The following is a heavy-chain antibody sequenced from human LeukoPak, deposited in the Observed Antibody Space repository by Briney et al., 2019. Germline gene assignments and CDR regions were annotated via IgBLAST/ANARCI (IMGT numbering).Heavy chain of an antibody. Sequence: SETLSLTCTVSGGSISNYYWSLIRQPPRKGLEWIGYIYYSGSTNYNPSLKSRVTISVDTSKNQFSLKLSSVTAADTAVYYCARGVSYYDGSGFDYWGQGTLVTVSS. D-gene: IGHD3-22*01. CDR1: GGSISNYY. J-gene: IGHJ4*02. CDR3: ARGVSYYDGSGFDY. CDR2: IYYSGST. V-gene: IGHV4-59*12.